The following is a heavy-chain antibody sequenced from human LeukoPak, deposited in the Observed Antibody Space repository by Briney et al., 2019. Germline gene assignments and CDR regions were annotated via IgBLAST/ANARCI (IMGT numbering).Heavy chain of an antibody. V-gene: IGHV4-39*07. CDR2: MFYNGAT. D-gene: IGHD6-19*01. CDR3: AREARFALPVVGSGDY. Sequence: PSETLSLTCSVSGGSISSSDYYWGWIRQPPGKGLEWIGTMFYNGATKSNPSLSSRVTMSIDTSKNQFSLKLRSVPAADTAVYYCAREARFALPVVGSGDYWGQGTLVTVSS. CDR1: GGSISSSDYY. J-gene: IGHJ4*02.